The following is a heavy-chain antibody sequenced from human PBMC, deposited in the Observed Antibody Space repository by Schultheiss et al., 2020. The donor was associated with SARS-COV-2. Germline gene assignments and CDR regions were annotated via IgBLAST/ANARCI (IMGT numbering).Heavy chain of an antibody. CDR1: GFTFSDYY. Sequence: GGSLRLSCAASGFTFSDYYMSWIRQAPGKGLEWVSYISSSGSTIYYADSVKGRFTISRDNAKNSLYLQMNSLRAEDTAVYYCARDRPGSGTLYYYMDVWGKGTTVTVSS. V-gene: IGHV3-11*01. CDR3: ARDRPGSGTLYYYMDV. CDR2: ISSSGSTI. J-gene: IGHJ6*03. D-gene: IGHD3-10*01.